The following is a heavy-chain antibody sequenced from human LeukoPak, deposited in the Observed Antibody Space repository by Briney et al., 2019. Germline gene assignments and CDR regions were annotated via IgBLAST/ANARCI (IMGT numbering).Heavy chain of an antibody. Sequence: SETLSLTCAVYGGSFSGYYWSWIRQPPGKGLEWIGEINHRGSTNYNPSLKSRVTISVDTSKNQFSLKLSSVTAADTAVYYCARVGYCSGGSCYLHGMDVWGKGTTVTVSS. D-gene: IGHD2-15*01. CDR3: ARVGYCSGGSCYLHGMDV. CDR1: GGSFSGYY. V-gene: IGHV4-34*01. J-gene: IGHJ6*04. CDR2: INHRGST.